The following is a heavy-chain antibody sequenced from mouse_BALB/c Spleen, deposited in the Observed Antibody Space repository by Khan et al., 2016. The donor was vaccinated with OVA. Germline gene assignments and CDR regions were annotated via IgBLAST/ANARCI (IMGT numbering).Heavy chain of an antibody. V-gene: IGHV1-75*01. Sequence: QVQLKQSGTELLKPGTSVKLSCKASGYSFTNYDINWVRQRPEQGLEWSGWIFPGNGNIQYNEKFKDKATLTIDKSSSTAYMRLSRLTYEDSCVYFCARGDSVKFDSWGQGTILTVSS. J-gene: IGHJ2*01. CDR3: ARGDSVKFDS. D-gene: IGHD3-3*01. CDR2: IFPGNGNI. CDR1: GYSFTNYD.